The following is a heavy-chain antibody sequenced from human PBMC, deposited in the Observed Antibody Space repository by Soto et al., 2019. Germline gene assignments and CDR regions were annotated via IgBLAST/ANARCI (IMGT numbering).Heavy chain of an antibody. CDR1: GYFFVNYA. J-gene: IGHJ6*02. CDR3: AMVDNYVTATPQDV. CDR2: ISPYSGIT. Sequence: QVQLVQSGDEVRKPGSSVKVSCKASGYFFVNYAISWVRHAPGQGLEWMGWISPYSGITHYASKVQGRLTMTTDTSTSTAYMDLGSLTSDDTAVYYCAMVDNYVTATPQDVWGQGTTVTVSS. V-gene: IGHV1-18*01. D-gene: IGHD3-16*01.